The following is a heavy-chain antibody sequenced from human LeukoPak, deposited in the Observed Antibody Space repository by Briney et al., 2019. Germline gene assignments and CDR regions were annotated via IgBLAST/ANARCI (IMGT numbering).Heavy chain of an antibody. CDR3: ARVSVGVTIFGVVIISSVDV. J-gene: IGHJ6*04. CDR1: GYTFTSCG. CDR2: ISAYNGNT. D-gene: IGHD3-3*01. V-gene: IGHV1-18*01. Sequence: GASVKVSCKASGYTFTSCGISWVRQAPGQGLEWMGWISAYNGNTNYVQNLQGRVTMTTDTSTSTAYMELRSLRSDDTAVYYCARVSVGVTIFGVVIISSVDVWGKGTTVTVSS.